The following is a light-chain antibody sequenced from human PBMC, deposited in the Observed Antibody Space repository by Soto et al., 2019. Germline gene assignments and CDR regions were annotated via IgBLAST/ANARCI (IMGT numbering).Light chain of an antibody. CDR1: ISDVGSYNY. J-gene: IGLJ1*01. CDR2: DVS. CDR3: GSYTTSPNHG. Sequence: QSVLTQPASVSGSPGQSITISCTGTISDVGSYNYVSWYQQYPGKAPKLMIYDVSTRPSGVSDRFSGSKSGNTASLTIFGLRAEDEADYYCGSYTTSPNHGFGTGTKVTVL. V-gene: IGLV2-14*03.